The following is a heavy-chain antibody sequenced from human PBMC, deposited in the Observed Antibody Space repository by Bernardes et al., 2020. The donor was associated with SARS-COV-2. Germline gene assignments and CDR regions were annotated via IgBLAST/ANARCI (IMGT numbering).Heavy chain of an antibody. J-gene: IGHJ6*03. CDR3: ARRGYCNSTRCLHYYYYMDV. Sequence: SETLSLTCTVSGGSMNNYYWSWIRQSPGKGLEWIGYIYYSGSTNYNPSLKSRVSISVDTSKNQFSLKLSSVTAADTAVYYCARRGYCNSTRCLHYYYYMDVWGKGTTVTVSS. V-gene: IGHV4-59*08. CDR2: IYYSGST. D-gene: IGHD2-2*01. CDR1: GGSMNNYY.